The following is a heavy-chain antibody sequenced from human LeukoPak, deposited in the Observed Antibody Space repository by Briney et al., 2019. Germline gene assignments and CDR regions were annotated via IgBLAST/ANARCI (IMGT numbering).Heavy chain of an antibody. Sequence: SETLSLTCAVYGGSFSGYYWSWIRQPPGKGLEWIGEINHSGSTNYNPSLKSRVTISVDTSKNQFSLKLSSVTAADTAVYYCARGRGTIFGVVTRYFDYWGQGTLVTVSS. CDR3: ARGRGTIFGVVTRYFDY. CDR1: GGSFSGYY. J-gene: IGHJ4*02. V-gene: IGHV4-34*01. CDR2: INHSGST. D-gene: IGHD3-3*01.